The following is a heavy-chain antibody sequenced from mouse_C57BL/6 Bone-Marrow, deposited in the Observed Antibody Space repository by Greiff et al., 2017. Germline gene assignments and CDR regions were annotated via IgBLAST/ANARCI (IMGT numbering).Heavy chain of an antibody. V-gene: IGHV1-82*01. CDR1: GYAFSSSW. CDR3: ARDLFY. Sequence: VQLQESGPELVQPGASVKISCKASGYAFSSSWMNWVKQRPGKGLEWIGRIYPGVGDTNYNGKFKGKATLTADKSSSTAYMQLSSLTSEDSAVYFCARDLFYWGQGTTLTVSS. J-gene: IGHJ2*01. CDR2: IYPGVGDT.